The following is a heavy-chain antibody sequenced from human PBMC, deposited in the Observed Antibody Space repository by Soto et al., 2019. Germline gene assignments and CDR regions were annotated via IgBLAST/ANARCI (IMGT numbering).Heavy chain of an antibody. CDR1: GYSVTSYW. D-gene: IGHD2-21*02. CDR2: IYPGDSDT. V-gene: IGHV5-51*01. CDR3: ARSDDWFNS. Sequence: GESLKRSGEGCGYSVTSYWSGWVRQMPGKGLEWMGIIYPGDSDTRYSPSFQGQVTISADKSISTAYLQWSSLKASDTAMYYCARSDDWFNSWGQGTLVTVSS. J-gene: IGHJ5*01.